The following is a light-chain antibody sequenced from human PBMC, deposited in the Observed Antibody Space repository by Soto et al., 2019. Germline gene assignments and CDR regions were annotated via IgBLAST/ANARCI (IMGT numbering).Light chain of an antibody. CDR3: QQYGSSPYT. J-gene: IGKJ2*01. CDR1: QSVSSSY. Sequence: EIVLTQSPGTLSLSPGERATLSCRASQSVSSSYLAWYQQKPGQAPRLLIYGASSRATGIPDRFSGSGSGNDFTLNHHRLEPEDFAVYYCQQYGSSPYTFGQGTKLEIK. CDR2: GAS. V-gene: IGKV3-20*01.